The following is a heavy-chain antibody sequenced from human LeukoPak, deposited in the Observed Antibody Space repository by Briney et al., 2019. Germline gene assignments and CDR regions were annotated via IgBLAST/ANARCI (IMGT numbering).Heavy chain of an antibody. CDR2: IYPGDSDT. Sequence: GESLKISCKGSGYRFTSYWIGWVRQMPGKGLEWMGIIYPGDSDTRYSPSFQGQVTISADKSISTAYLQWKSLKASDTAMYYCARDGSGESYYGSGSYPFDYWGQGTLVAVSS. CDR3: ARDGSGESYYGSGSYPFDY. J-gene: IGHJ4*02. CDR1: GYRFTSYW. D-gene: IGHD3-10*01. V-gene: IGHV5-51*01.